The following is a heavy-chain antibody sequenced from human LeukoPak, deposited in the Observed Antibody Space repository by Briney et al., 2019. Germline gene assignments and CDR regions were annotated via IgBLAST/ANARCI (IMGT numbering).Heavy chain of an antibody. Sequence: GGSLRLPCAASGFTFSSYEMNWVRQAPGKRLEWVSYISSSGSTIYYADSVKGRFTISRDNAKNSLYLQMNSLRAEDTAVYYCARLTTIEVDYWGQGTLVTVSS. CDR3: ARLTTIEVDY. J-gene: IGHJ4*02. CDR1: GFTFSSYE. CDR2: ISSSGSTI. V-gene: IGHV3-48*03. D-gene: IGHD5-12*01.